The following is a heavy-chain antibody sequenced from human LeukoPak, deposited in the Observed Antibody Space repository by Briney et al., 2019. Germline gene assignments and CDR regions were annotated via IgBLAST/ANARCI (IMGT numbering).Heavy chain of an antibody. CDR1: GFTFSSYW. D-gene: IGHD3-10*01. CDR3: ARVVRGDPDY. J-gene: IGHJ4*02. CDR2: INNDGSST. V-gene: IGHV3-74*01. Sequence: GGPLRLSCAASGFTFSSYWMHWVRQAPGKGLVWVSRINNDGSSTTYADSVKGRFTISRDNAKNTLYLQMNSLRAEDTAVYYCARVVRGDPDYWGQGTLVTVSS.